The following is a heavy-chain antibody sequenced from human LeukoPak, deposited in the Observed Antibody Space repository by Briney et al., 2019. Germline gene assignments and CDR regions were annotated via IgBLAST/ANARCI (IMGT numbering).Heavy chain of an antibody. V-gene: IGHV3-9*01. D-gene: IGHD6-13*01. CDR3: AKARSWSIGGVFDY. CDR1: GFTFDDYA. J-gene: IGHJ4*02. CDR2: ISWNSGSI. Sequence: PGGSLRLSCAASGFTFDDYAMHWVRQAPGKGLEWVSGISWNSGSIGYADSVKGRFTISRDNAKNSLYLQMNSLRAEDTALYYCAKARSWSIGGVFDYWGQGTLVTVSS.